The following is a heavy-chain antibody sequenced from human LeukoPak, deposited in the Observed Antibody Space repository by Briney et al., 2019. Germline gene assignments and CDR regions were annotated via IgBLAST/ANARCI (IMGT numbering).Heavy chain of an antibody. J-gene: IGHJ3*02. D-gene: IGHD6-6*01. CDR2: IIPIFGTA. V-gene: IGHV1-69*05. CDR3: ARDRPSSLSAVRAFDI. Sequence: SVKVSCKASGGTFSSYAISWVRQAPGQGLEWMGGIIPIFGTANYAQKFQGRVTITTDESTSTAYMELSSLRSEDTAVYYCARDRPSSLSAVRAFDIWGQGTMVTVSS. CDR1: GGTFSSYA.